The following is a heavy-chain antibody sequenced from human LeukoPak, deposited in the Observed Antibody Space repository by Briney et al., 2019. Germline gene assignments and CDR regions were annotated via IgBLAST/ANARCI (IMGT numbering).Heavy chain of an antibody. J-gene: IGHJ5*02. CDR3: AKTPRELTGFWFGP. D-gene: IGHD3-10*01. CDR2: ISGSGNST. V-gene: IGHV3-23*01. Sequence: PGGSLTLSCAASGFTHKSYAVRCLRQAPGKGLEWVSAISGSGNSTFYADSVKGRFTISRDNSKNTLYLQLNSRRAEDTAVYFRAKTPRELTGFWFGPWGPGTPVTV. CDR1: GFTHKSYA.